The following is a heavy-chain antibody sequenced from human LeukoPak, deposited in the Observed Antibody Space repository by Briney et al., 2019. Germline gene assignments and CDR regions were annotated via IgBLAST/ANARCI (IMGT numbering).Heavy chain of an antibody. CDR1: GYTLTELS. CDR3: ATVRYLGYCSSTSCYTPHRYYFDY. Sequence: ASVKVSCKVSGYTLTELSMHWVRQAPGKGLEWMGGFDPEDGETIYAQKFQGRVTMTEDTSTDTAYMELSSLRSEDTAVYYCATVRYLGYCSSTSCYTPHRYYFDYRGQGTLVTVSS. J-gene: IGHJ4*02. V-gene: IGHV1-24*01. D-gene: IGHD2-2*02. CDR2: FDPEDGET.